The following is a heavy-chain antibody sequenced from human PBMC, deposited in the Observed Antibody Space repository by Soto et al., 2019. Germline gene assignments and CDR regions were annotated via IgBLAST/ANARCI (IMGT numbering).Heavy chain of an antibody. CDR2: IIPILGIV. V-gene: IGHV1-69*04. J-gene: IGHJ4*02. D-gene: IGHD3-22*01. Sequence: GASVKVSCKASGGTFSSYTISWVRQAPGQGLEWMGRIIPILGIVNYAQKFQGRVTITADKSTSTAYMELSSLRSEDTAVYYCARDGLSPLYDSSGPSASFDYWGQGTLVTVSS. CDR1: GGTFSSYT. CDR3: ARDGLSPLYDSSGPSASFDY.